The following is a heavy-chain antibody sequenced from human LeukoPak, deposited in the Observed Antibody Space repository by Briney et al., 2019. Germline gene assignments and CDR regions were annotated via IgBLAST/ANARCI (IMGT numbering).Heavy chain of an antibody. D-gene: IGHD2-2*01. CDR3: ARLSTARYCSSTSRPPAVYYFDY. V-gene: IGHV4-59*08. CDR1: GGSISSYY. Sequence: SETLSLTCTVSGGSISSYYWSWIRQPPGKGLEWIGYIYYSGSTNYNPSLKSRVTISVDTSKNQFSLKLSSVTAADTAVYYCARLSTARYCSSTSRPPAVYYFDYWGQGTLVTVSS. CDR2: IYYSGST. J-gene: IGHJ4*02.